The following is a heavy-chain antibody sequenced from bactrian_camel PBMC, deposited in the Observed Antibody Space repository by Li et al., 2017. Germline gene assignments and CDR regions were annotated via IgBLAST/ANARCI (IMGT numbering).Heavy chain of an antibody. J-gene: IGHJ6*01. CDR2: LTPAGAA. V-gene: IGHV3S53*01. Sequence: HVQLVESGGGSVNAGGSLRLSCLGVVYGISSRCMGWFRQAPGKEREAVASLTPAGAASYADSVKGRFTISKDNAKNTVYLQMNSLRPEDTAMYYCKTGTVRKRAGFGSRWLCPDGGPSGYWGQ. CDR1: VYGISSRC. D-gene: IGHD6*01. CDR3: KTGTVRKRAGFGSRWLCPDGGPSGY.